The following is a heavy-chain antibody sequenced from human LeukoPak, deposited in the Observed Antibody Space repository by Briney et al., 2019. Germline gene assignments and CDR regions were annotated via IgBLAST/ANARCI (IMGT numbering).Heavy chain of an antibody. D-gene: IGHD4-4*01. Sequence: SETLSLTCTVSGGSISSYYWSWIRQPPGKGLEWIGYIYYSGSTNYNPSLKSRVTISVDTSKNQFSLKLSSVTAADTAVYYCARAGSRSNLGNWFDPWGQGTLVTVSS. CDR1: GGSISSYY. J-gene: IGHJ5*02. CDR3: ARAGSRSNLGNWFDP. V-gene: IGHV4-59*01. CDR2: IYYSGST.